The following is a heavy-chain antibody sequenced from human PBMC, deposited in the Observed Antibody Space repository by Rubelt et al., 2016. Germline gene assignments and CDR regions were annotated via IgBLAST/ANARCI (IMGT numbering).Heavy chain of an antibody. D-gene: IGHD3-22*01. CDR1: GYTFTTYG. Sequence: QVHLVQSAIEVKKPGASVKISCKTSGYTFTTYGIIWVRRAPGQGLEWMGWINTYNDKTNYPKKYQGGVSMTTDSSTNTAYKELRSLRSDDTAVYYCARGYDDSTGDFDYWGQGALVTVSS. J-gene: IGHJ4*02. CDR2: INTYNDKT. V-gene: IGHV1-18*01. CDR3: ARGYDDSTGDFDY.